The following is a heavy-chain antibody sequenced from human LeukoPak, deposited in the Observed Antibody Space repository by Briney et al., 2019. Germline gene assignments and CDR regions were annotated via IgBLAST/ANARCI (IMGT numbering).Heavy chain of an antibody. D-gene: IGHD4-11*01. J-gene: IGHJ4*02. Sequence: PGGTLRLSCVASGFTFSDHYMDWVRQAPGKGLEWVSAISGSGGSTYYADSVKGRFTISRDNSKNTLYLQMNSLRVEDTAVYYCARAQPSNFVPLDYWGQGTPVIVSS. CDR1: GFTFSDHY. CDR2: ISGSGGST. V-gene: IGHV3-23*01. CDR3: ARAQPSNFVPLDY.